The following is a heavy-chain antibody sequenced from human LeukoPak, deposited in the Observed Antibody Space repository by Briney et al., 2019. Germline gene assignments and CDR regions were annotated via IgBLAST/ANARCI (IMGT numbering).Heavy chain of an antibody. V-gene: IGHV3-23*01. CDR3: AKDLDGAFDY. Sequence: GGSLRLSCAASGFTVSSNYMSWVRQAPGKGLEWVSAISSNGRNTYYADSVKGRFTISRDNSKNTMFLQMNSLRAGDTAIYYCAKDLDGAFDYWGQGTLVTVSS. CDR1: GFTVSSNY. CDR2: ISSNGRNT. J-gene: IGHJ4*02. D-gene: IGHD3-10*01.